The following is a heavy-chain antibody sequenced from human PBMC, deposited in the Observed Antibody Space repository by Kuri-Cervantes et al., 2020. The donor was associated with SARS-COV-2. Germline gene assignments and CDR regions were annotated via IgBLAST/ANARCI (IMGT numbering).Heavy chain of an antibody. CDR3: ARAQNTYGSGSYVYFQH. CDR2: IGTAGDT. D-gene: IGHD3-10*01. J-gene: IGHJ1*01. Sequence: GESLKISCAACGFTFSSYDMHWVRQATGKGLEWVSAIGTAGDTYYPGSVKGQFTISRENAKNSLYLQMNSLRAEDTAVYYCARAQNTYGSGSYVYFQHWGQGTLVTVSS. V-gene: IGHV3-13*03. CDR1: GFTFSSYD.